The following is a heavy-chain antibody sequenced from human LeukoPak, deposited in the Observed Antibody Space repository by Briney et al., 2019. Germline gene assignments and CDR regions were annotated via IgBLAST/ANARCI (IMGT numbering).Heavy chain of an antibody. CDR1: GFTFSGSA. V-gene: IGHV3-73*01. CDR2: FRSKANSYAT. Sequence: GGSLRLSCAASGFTFSGSAMHWVRHASGKGLEWVGRFRSKANSYATAYAASVKGRFTISRDDSKNTAYLQMNSLKTEDTAVYYCTVIVGATTVPYYYYYMDVWGKGTTVTVSS. D-gene: IGHD1-26*01. J-gene: IGHJ6*03. CDR3: TVIVGATTVPYYYYYMDV.